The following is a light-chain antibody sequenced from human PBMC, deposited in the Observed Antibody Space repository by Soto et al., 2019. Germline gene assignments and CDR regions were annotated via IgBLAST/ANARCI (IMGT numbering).Light chain of an antibody. V-gene: IGKV1-5*03. CDR1: QSISTW. CDR3: QQYYTFPCT. CDR2: KAS. Sequence: DIQMTQSPSTLSASVGDRVTMTCRASQSISTWLAWYQQRPGRAPKLLIYKASTLEGGVPSTFSGRASGTKFPLTFICLQPDDFASYYFQQYYTFPCTFGHRTKVHIK. J-gene: IGKJ1*01.